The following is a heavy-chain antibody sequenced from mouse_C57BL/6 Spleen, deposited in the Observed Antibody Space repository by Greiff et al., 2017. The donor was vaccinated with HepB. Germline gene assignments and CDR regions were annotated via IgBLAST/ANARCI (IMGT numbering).Heavy chain of an antibody. CDR2: ISSGGSYT. V-gene: IGHV5-6*01. CDR1: GFTFSSYG. Sequence: EVQGVESGGDLVKPGGSLKLSCAASGFTFSSYGMSWVRQTPDKRLEWVATISSGGSYTYYPDSVKGRFTISRDNAKNTLYLQMSSLKSEDTAMYYCARQVTPYYFDYWGQGTTLTVSS. CDR3: ARQVTPYYFDY. D-gene: IGHD2-1*01. J-gene: IGHJ2*01.